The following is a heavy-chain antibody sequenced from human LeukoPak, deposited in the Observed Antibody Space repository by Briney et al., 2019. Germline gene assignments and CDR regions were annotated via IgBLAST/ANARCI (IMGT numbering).Heavy chain of an antibody. Sequence: GGSLRLSCAASGFTFSNFFMHWVRQVAGKGLVWVARIDTDWRITHYADSVKGRFTISRDNAENTLFLQMNFLRAEDTAVYYCVRDRDGYNYWGQGTLVTVSS. CDR3: VRDRDGYNY. D-gene: IGHD5-24*01. J-gene: IGHJ4*02. V-gene: IGHV3-74*01. CDR1: GFTFSNFF. CDR2: IDTDWRIT.